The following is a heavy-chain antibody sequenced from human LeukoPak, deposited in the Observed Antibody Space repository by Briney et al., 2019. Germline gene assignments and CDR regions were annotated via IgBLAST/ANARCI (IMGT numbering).Heavy chain of an antibody. Sequence: PSETLSLTCTVSGGSISSSSYYWGWIRQPPGKGLEWIGSIYYSGSTYYNPSLKSRVTISVDTSKNQFSLKLSSVTAADTAVYYCASRLISSGWSWGQGTLVTVSS. V-gene: IGHV4-39*01. D-gene: IGHD6-19*01. J-gene: IGHJ5*02. CDR1: GGSISSSSYY. CDR2: IYYSGST. CDR3: ASRLISSGWS.